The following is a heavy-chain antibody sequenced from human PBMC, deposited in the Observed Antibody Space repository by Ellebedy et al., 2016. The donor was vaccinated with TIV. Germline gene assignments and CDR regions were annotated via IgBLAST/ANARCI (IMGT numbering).Heavy chain of an antibody. Sequence: GGSLRLSCKGSGYSFTSYWIGWVRQMPGKGLEWMGIIYPGDSDTRYSPSFQGQVTISADKSISTAYLQWSSLKASDTAMYYCARSVDDYHDYWGQGTLVTVSS. D-gene: IGHD4-23*01. J-gene: IGHJ4*02. CDR1: GYSFTSYW. CDR2: IYPGDSDT. V-gene: IGHV5-51*01. CDR3: ARSVDDYHDY.